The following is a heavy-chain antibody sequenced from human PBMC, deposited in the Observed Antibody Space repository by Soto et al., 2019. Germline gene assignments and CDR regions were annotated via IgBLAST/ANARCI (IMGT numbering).Heavy chain of an antibody. D-gene: IGHD3-3*01. CDR2: ITSDGSTT. CDR1: GFTFSSYW. Sequence: GGSLRLSCAASGFTFSSYWTHWVRQAPGKGLVWVSRITSDGSTTNYADSVKGRFTISRDNAKNTVFLQMNSLRAEDTAVYYCATLNSFGSDFWGQGTLVTVSS. J-gene: IGHJ4*02. V-gene: IGHV3-74*01. CDR3: ATLNSFGSDF.